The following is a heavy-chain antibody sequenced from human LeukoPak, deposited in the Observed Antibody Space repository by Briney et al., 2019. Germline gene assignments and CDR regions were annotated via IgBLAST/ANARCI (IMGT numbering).Heavy chain of an antibody. CDR2: ISVDGGGT. Sequence: PGGSLRLSCAASGFTFSMYAMSWVRQAPGKGLEWVSVISVDGGGTYYADSVKGRFTISRDNFKSTLYLQMNSLRAEDTAVYYCAKDSVGVAGPDYWGQGSLVTVSS. J-gene: IGHJ4*02. CDR1: GFTFSMYA. V-gene: IGHV3-23*01. CDR3: AKDSVGVAGPDY. D-gene: IGHD6-19*01.